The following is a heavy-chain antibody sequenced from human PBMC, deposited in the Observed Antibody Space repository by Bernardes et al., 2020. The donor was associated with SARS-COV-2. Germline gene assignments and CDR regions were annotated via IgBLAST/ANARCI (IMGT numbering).Heavy chain of an antibody. D-gene: IGHD3-22*01. J-gene: IGHJ5*02. V-gene: IGHV4-59*12. Sequence: SETLSLTCTVSGGSISSYYWSWIRQPPGKGLEWIGYIYYSGSTNYNPSLKSRVTISVDTSKNQFSLKLSSVTAADTAVYYCARAPPYDSSGYYYGWFDPWGQGTLVTVSS. CDR1: GGSISSYY. CDR2: IYYSGST. CDR3: ARAPPYDSSGYYYGWFDP.